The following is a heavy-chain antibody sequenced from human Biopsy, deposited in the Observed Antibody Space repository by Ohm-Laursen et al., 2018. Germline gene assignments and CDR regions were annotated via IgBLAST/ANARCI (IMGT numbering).Heavy chain of an antibody. CDR3: AKHGSGWTGDDAFHI. V-gene: IGHV4-59*08. CDR1: GGAISGSS. CDR2: ISYSRDT. D-gene: IGHD6-19*01. Sequence: SETLSLTCTVSGGAISGSSWSWIRQAPGKGLEWIGYISYSRDTNYNPSLKSRITISVDTSKNQFSLKLTSVDAADTAVYYCAKHGSGWTGDDAFHIWGQGTMVTVSS. J-gene: IGHJ3*02.